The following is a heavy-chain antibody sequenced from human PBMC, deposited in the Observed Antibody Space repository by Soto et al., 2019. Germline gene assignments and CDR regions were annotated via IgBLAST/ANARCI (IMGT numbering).Heavy chain of an antibody. Sequence: PGGSLRLSCAASGFTFSDYAMHWVRQAPGKGLEWVAVVSHDGSSTSYADSVKGRFTISRDNAKNTLYLQMNSLRAEDTAVYYCAREGPPARIQLWSLGMDVWGQGTTVTVSS. V-gene: IGHV3-74*01. J-gene: IGHJ6*02. CDR3: AREGPPARIQLWSLGMDV. D-gene: IGHD5-18*01. CDR2: VSHDGSST. CDR1: GFTFSDYA.